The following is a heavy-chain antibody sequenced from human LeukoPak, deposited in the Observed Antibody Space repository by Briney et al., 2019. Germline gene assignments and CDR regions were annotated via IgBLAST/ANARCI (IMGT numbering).Heavy chain of an antibody. V-gene: IGHV1-69*10. J-gene: IGHJ4*02. D-gene: IGHD6-13*01. CDR3: ARVGPLGGSSWYAGILGYSDF. CDR1: GGTFSKYA. Sequence: VASVKVSCKASGGTFSKYAINWVRQAPGKGLEWMGGIIPALGSSNYAQKFQGGVTLTTDTSTNTAYMEMSSLRSEDTAVYYCARVGPLGGSSWYAGILGYSDFWGQGTLVTVSS. CDR2: IIPALGSS.